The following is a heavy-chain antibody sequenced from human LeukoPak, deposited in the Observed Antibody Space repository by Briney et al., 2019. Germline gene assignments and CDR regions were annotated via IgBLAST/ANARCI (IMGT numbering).Heavy chain of an antibody. Sequence: SETLSLTCTVSGGSISSGYYWGWIRQPPGKGLEWIGSIYHSGSTYYNPSLKSRVTISVDTSKNQFSLKLSSVTAADTAVYYCASLDIVGATFDLWGRGTLVTVSS. J-gene: IGHJ2*01. CDR2: IYHSGST. V-gene: IGHV4-38-2*02. D-gene: IGHD1-26*01. CDR1: GGSISSGYY. CDR3: ASLDIVGATFDL.